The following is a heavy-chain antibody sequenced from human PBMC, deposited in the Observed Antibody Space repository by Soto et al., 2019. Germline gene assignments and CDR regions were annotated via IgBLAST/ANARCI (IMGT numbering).Heavy chain of an antibody. Sequence: QVQLVESGGGVVQPGRSLRLSCATSGFSFSSYGMHWVRQAPGKGLEWVAVIWFDGGDKYYADSVKGRFTISRDNSKNTLYLQMNSLRAEDTAVYYCARGPQYSCGTYNWFDPWGQGTLVTVSP. J-gene: IGHJ5*02. CDR3: ARGPQYSCGTYNWFDP. CDR2: IWFDGGDK. D-gene: IGHD5-18*01. V-gene: IGHV3-33*01. CDR1: GFSFSSYG.